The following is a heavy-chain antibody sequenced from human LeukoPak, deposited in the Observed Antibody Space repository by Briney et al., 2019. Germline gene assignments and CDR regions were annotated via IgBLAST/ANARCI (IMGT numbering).Heavy chain of an antibody. D-gene: IGHD3-10*01. J-gene: IGHJ4*02. CDR3: AKTMVRGVIILYYFDY. CDR1: GFTFSSYV. CDR2: DSGGGDST. V-gene: IGHV3-23*01. Sequence: GGSLRLSCAASGFTFSSYVMSWVRQAPGRGLEWVSADSGGGDSTYYTDSVKARFTISRDNSKNTLYLQMNSLRAEDTAVYYCAKTMVRGVIILYYFDYWGQGTLVTVSS.